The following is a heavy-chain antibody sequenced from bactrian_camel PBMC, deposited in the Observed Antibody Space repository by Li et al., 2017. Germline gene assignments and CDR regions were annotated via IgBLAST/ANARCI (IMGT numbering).Heavy chain of an antibody. Sequence: HVQLVESGGGSVRAGGSLRLTCTLSGYSDTTFCMAWFRQIPGKGREKVAGIDSDGTTSYVDSVKGRFTISGDTAKRTIYLQIDSLKPDDTAMYYCAARTDSDCGIWHLATAGYFRYWGQGTQVTVS. D-gene: IGHD2*01. CDR1: GYSDTTFC. V-gene: IGHV3S9*01. CDR3: AARTDSDCGIWHLATAGYFRY. J-gene: IGHJ4*01. CDR2: IDSDGTT.